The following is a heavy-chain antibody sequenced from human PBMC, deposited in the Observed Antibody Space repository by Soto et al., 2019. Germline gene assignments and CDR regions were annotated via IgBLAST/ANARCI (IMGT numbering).Heavy chain of an antibody. V-gene: IGHV4-34*01. D-gene: IGHD2-2*01. J-gene: IGHJ5*02. CDR3: ARLHCNSPNCVPLDP. CDR1: GGSFSGYI. CDR2: INHSGSS. Sequence: SETLSLTCAVSGGSFSGYIWTWIRQTPGKGLQWIGQINHSGSSIYNPSLKNRVTISTMSNNKFSLELSSVTAADTAVYYCARLHCNSPNCVPLDPWGQGTLVTVS.